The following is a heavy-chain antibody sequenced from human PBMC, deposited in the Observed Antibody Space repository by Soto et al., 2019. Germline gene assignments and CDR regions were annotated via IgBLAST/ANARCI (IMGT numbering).Heavy chain of an antibody. J-gene: IGHJ4*02. V-gene: IGHV3-30-3*01. CDR2: ISYDGSNQ. Sequence: QVQLVESGGSVVQPGRSPRLACAASGFTFRSHAMHLVRQAPGKGLEWEAAISYDGSNQYYADSVQGRFTISSDNFQNTLYLQMNTLRAEDTAVYYSARDSGNYFEYWGQGTLVTVSS. CDR3: ARDSGNYFEY. CDR1: GFTFRSHA. D-gene: IGHD2-15*01.